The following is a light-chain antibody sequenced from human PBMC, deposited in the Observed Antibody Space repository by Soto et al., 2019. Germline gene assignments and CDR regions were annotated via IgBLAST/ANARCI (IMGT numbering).Light chain of an antibody. Sequence: DIQMTQSPSSLSASVGDRVTITCQASQSISTYLNWYQQKPGKAPNLLIYAASSLQSGVPSRFSGRGSGTDFTLTISSLQPEDFATYYCQQSYSSLLLTFGGGTKVEIK. CDR3: QQSYSSLLLT. CDR1: QSISTY. V-gene: IGKV1-39*01. J-gene: IGKJ4*01. CDR2: AAS.